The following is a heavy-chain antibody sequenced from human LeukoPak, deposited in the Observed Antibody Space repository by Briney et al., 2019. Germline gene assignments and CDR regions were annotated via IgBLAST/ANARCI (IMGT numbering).Heavy chain of an antibody. J-gene: IGHJ4*02. Sequence: ASVTVSFKASGYTFTSYGISWVRQAREQALEWMGWISAYNDNTDYAQSLQGRVTMTIDTSTSTVYMELRSLPSDAPAVYYWARDVGRSYDLDYWGQGNLVTVSS. CDR3: ARDVGRSYDLDY. CDR2: ISAYNDNT. D-gene: IGHD3-16*01. V-gene: IGHV1-18*01. CDR1: GYTFTSYG.